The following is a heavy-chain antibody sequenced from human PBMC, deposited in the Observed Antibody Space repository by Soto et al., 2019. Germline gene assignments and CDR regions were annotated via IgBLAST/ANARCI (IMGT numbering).Heavy chain of an antibody. CDR3: TGYCSSTRCYERYFDL. J-gene: IGHJ2*01. V-gene: IGHV3-30*04. CDR2: ISYDGSNK. CDR1: GFTFSSYA. Sequence: GGSLRLSCAASGFTFSSYAMHWVRQAPGKGLEWVAVISYDGSNKYYADSVKGRFTISRDNSKNTLYLQMNSLRAEDTAVYYCTGYCSSTRCYERYFDLWGRGTLVTVSS. D-gene: IGHD2-2*01.